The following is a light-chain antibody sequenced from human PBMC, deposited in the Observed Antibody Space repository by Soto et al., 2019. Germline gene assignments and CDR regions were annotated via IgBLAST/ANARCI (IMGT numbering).Light chain of an antibody. CDR2: GAS. Sequence: QLTQSPSFLSASVGARVTITCRASHGISSYLAWFQQKPGRAPNLLIYGASNLQSGVPSRFGGSGSGTDFTLTISNLQPEDSATYYGQQLNAYPLTFGQGTRLEN. J-gene: IGKJ5*01. V-gene: IGKV1-9*01. CDR1: HGISSY. CDR3: QQLNAYPLT.